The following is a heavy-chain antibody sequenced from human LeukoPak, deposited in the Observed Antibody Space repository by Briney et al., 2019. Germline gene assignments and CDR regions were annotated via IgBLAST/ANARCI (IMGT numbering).Heavy chain of an antibody. CDR1: GYTFTSYG. V-gene: IGHV1-18*01. CDR2: ISAYNGNT. D-gene: IGHD3-10*01. CDR3: ARDPPNYGSGSKLVDY. Sequence: ASVKVSCKASGYTFTSYGISWVRQAPGQGLEWMGWISAYNGNTNYAQKLQGRVTMTTDTSTSTAYMELRSLRSDAKAVYYCARDPPNYGSGSKLVDYWGQGTLVTVSS. J-gene: IGHJ4*02.